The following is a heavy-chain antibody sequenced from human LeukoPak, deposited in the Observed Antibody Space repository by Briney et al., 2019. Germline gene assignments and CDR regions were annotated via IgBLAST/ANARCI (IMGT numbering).Heavy chain of an antibody. CDR1: GFTVSSNY. J-gene: IGHJ6*02. CDR2: IKSKTDGGTT. V-gene: IGHV3-15*01. Sequence: PGGSLRLSCAASGFTVSSNYMSWVRQAPGKGLEWVGRIKSKTDGGTTDYAAPVKGRFTISRDDSKNTLYLQMNSLKTEDTAAYYCTTVRPYYYYYYGMDVWGQGTTVTVSS. D-gene: IGHD4-17*01. CDR3: TTVRPYYYYYYGMDV.